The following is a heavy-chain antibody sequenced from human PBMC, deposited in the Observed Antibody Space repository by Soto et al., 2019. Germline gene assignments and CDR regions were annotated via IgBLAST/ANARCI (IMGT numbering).Heavy chain of an antibody. Sequence: PSETLSLTCTVSGGSMSSSNWWNWVRQPPGKGLEWIGETHHSGRTNYNPSLKSRVTISVDKSKNHFSLKLSSVTAADTAVYYCARRWGTYFDFWGQGTLVTVSS. CDR1: GGSMSSSNW. CDR3: ARRWGTYFDF. V-gene: IGHV4-4*02. CDR2: THHSGRT. D-gene: IGHD7-27*01. J-gene: IGHJ4*02.